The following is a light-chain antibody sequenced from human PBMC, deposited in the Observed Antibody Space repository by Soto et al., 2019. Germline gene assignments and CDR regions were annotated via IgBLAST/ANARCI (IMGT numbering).Light chain of an antibody. Sequence: IGMAHSPASLSVNIGERATLSCRASESVSSNLAWYQQKPGQAPRLLIYDASTRATDFPARFNGSGSGTEFTLTISSLQSEDFAVYYCQQYKNWPRTFGQGSKV. J-gene: IGKJ1*01. CDR1: ESVSSN. CDR2: DAS. V-gene: IGKV3-15*01. CDR3: QQYKNWPRT.